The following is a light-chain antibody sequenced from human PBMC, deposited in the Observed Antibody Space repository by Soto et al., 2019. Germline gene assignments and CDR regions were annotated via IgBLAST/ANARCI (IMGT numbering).Light chain of an antibody. CDR1: QSISSW. CDR3: QQSYSTTWT. J-gene: IGKJ1*01. Sequence: DIQMTQSPSTLSASVGGRVTITCRASQSISSWLAWYQQKPGKAPKLLIYAASSLQSGVPSRFSGSGSETDFTLTISSLQPEDFATYSCQQSYSTTWTFGQGTKVDI. CDR2: AAS. V-gene: IGKV1-39*01.